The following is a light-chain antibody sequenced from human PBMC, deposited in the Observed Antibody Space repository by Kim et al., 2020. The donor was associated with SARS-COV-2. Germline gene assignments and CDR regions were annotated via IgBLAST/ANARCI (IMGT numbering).Light chain of an antibody. V-gene: IGKV3-11*01. J-gene: IGKJ1*01. CDR2: EAS. CDR3: QQRINWPWT. Sequence: LYPGERPTLSCSASQSVSSSLAWYQQNPGQAPRLLIYEASTRATGIPARFSGSGSGTDFTLTISSLEPEDFAVYYCQQRINWPWTFGQGTKVDIK. CDR1: QSVSSS.